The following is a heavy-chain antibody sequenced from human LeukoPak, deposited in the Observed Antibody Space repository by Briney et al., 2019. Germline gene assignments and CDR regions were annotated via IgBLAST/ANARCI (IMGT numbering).Heavy chain of an antibody. Sequence: TSETLSLTCTVSGGSISSYYWSRIRQPPGKGLEWIGYIYYSGSTNYNPSLKSRVTISVDTSKNQFSLKLSSVTAADTAVYYCARLGYYGSGSYYPNWFDPWGQGTLVTVSS. V-gene: IGHV4-59*01. J-gene: IGHJ5*02. CDR2: IYYSGST. CDR1: GGSISSYY. D-gene: IGHD3-10*01. CDR3: ARLGYYGSGSYYPNWFDP.